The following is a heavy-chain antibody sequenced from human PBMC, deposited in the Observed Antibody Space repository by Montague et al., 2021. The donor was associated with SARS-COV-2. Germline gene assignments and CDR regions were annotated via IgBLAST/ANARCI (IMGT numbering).Heavy chain of an antibody. D-gene: IGHD3-10*01. CDR1: GGSFSDYY. V-gene: IGHV4-34*01. CDR3: ARVRYYGSGTSLGMDV. J-gene: IGHJ6*02. CDR2: INHSGST. Sequence: SETLSVTCAVYGGSFSDYYWSWIRQPPGKGLEWIGEINHSGSTNYNPSLKSRVTISVDTSKNQFSLKLSSVTAADTAVYYCARVRYYGSGTSLGMDVWGQGTTVTVSS.